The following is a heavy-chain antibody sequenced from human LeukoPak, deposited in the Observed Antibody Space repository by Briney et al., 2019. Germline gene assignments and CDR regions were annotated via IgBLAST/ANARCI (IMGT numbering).Heavy chain of an antibody. CDR2: INDVSSHI. CDR3: ARDSTYYLRYGYFDS. Sequence: AGGSLRLSCAASGFTFSNSAMNWVRQAPGKGLEWVSSINDVSSHIYYADSVKGRFTISRNNANNSVSLQMNNLRAEDTAVYYCARDSTYYLRYGYFDSWGQGILVTVSS. CDR1: GFTFSNSA. V-gene: IGHV3-21*06. J-gene: IGHJ4*02. D-gene: IGHD3-22*01.